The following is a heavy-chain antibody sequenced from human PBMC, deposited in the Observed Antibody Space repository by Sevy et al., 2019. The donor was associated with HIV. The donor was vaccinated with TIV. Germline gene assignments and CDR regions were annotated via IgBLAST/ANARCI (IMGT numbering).Heavy chain of an antibody. D-gene: IGHD6-6*01. CDR1: GGSFSGYY. J-gene: IGHJ6*02. CDR3: ARGGGGDIAARPNYYYYYGMDV. Sequence: SETLSLTCAVYGGSFSGYYWSWIRQPPGKGLEWIGEINHSGSTNYNPSLKSRVTISVDTSKNQFSLKLSSVTAADTAVYYCARGGGGDIAARPNYYYYYGMDVWGQGTTVTVSS. V-gene: IGHV4-34*01. CDR2: INHSGST.